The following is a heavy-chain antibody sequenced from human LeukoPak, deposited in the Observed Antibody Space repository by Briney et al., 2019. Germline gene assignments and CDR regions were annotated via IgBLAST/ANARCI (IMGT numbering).Heavy chain of an antibody. CDR1: VCTFSSYA. CDR3: AREEVLLWFGELLVPDYYYGMDV. D-gene: IGHD3-10*01. V-gene: IGHV1-69*04. CDR2: IIPILGMA. Sequence: SVKVSCKASVCTFSSYAICWVRQAPGQGREWMGRIIPILGMANYAQKFQGRVTITADKYTSTAYMELSSLRSEDTAVYYCAREEVLLWFGELLVPDYYYGMDVWGQGTTVTVSS. J-gene: IGHJ6*02.